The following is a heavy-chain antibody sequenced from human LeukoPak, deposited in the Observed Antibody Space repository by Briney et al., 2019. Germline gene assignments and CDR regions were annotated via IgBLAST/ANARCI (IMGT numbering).Heavy chain of an antibody. V-gene: IGHV4-59*01. Sequence: PSETLSLTCTVSGGSISSYYWTWIPQPPGKGLEWIGYIYYSGSTSYNPSLKSRVTISVDSSKNQFSLRLNSVTAADTAVYYCARGREGYYGSGSYYYWGQGTLVTVSS. CDR3: ARGREGYYGSGSYYY. CDR1: GGSISSYY. J-gene: IGHJ4*02. D-gene: IGHD3-10*01. CDR2: IYYSGST.